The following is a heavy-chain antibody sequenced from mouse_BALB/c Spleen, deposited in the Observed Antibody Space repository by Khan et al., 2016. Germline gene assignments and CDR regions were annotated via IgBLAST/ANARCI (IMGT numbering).Heavy chain of an antibody. CDR3: AAEYAGSNWFAY. Sequence: QIQLVQSGPELKKPGETVKISCKASGYTFTNYGMNWVKQAPGKGLKWMGWINTTTGKPTYAEEFKGRFAFSLDTSASTAYLQLNNLKNEDTATYFGAAEYAGSNWFAYWGQGTLVTVSA. D-gene: IGHD1-1*01. CDR2: INTTTGKP. V-gene: IGHV9-3*02. J-gene: IGHJ3*01. CDR1: GYTFTNYG.